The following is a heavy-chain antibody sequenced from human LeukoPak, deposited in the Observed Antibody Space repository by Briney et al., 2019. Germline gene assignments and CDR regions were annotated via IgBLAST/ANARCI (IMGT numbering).Heavy chain of an antibody. D-gene: IGHD2-2*02. J-gene: IGHJ4*02. CDR1: GYTLTELS. CDR3: ATIPMCSSTSCYKDY. V-gene: IGHV1-24*01. Sequence: GASVKVSCKVSGYTLTELSMNWVRQAPGKGLEWMGGFDPEDGETIYAQKFQGRVTMTEDTSTDTAYMELSSLRSEDTAVYYCATIPMCSSTSCYKDYWGQGTLVTVSS. CDR2: FDPEDGET.